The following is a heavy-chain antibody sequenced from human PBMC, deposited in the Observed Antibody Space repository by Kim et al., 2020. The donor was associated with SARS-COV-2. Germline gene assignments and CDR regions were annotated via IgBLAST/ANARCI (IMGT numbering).Heavy chain of an antibody. D-gene: IGHD2-15*01. J-gene: IGHJ3*02. CDR3: VKELGRYCSGGSCYSGAFDI. V-gene: IGHV3-64D*06. Sequence: RFTISRDNSKNTLYLQMSSLRAEDTAVYYCVKELGRYCSGGSCYSGAFDIWGQGTMVTVSS.